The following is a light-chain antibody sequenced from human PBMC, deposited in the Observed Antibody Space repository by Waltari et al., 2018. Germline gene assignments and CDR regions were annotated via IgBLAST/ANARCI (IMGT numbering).Light chain of an antibody. CDR2: AAS. J-gene: IGKJ4*01. CDR3: LQQNTFPLT. CDR1: RAIRND. V-gene: IGKV1-17*01. Sequence: DIQMTQSPSSLSASVGDRVIITCRADRAIRNDLGWYEQEPGEVPKRLFFAASNLQSGVPSRFSSSGAETEFTLTISSLQPEDFATYYCLQQNTFPLTFGGGTKVEIK.